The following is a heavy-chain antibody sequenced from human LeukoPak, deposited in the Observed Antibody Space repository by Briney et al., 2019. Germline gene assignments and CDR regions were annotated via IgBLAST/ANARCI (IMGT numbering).Heavy chain of an antibody. CDR3: ANPIVGGILLAY. CDR2: ISDSGSQS. V-gene: IGHV3-23*01. D-gene: IGHD1-26*01. J-gene: IGHJ4*02. Sequence: GGSLRLSCAASGFTFSSSAMSWVRQALGKGLEWVSAISDSGSQSYYADSVKGRFTISRDNSRNTLSLHMSSLRVEDTAMYFCANPIVGGILLAYWGQGTLVTVSS. CDR1: GFTFSSSA.